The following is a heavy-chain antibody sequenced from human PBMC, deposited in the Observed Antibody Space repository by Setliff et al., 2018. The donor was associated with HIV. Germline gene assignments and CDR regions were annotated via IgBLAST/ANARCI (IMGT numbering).Heavy chain of an antibody. V-gene: IGHV5-51*01. CDR3: ARAGDYGGNFGHFHH. D-gene: IGHD4-17*01. CDR2: IYPGDSDT. Sequence: PGESLKISCKGSGYTFTSHWIAWVRQMPGKGLEWMGIIYPGDSDTRYSPSFQGQVTISADKSIDTAYLQWNTLKASDTAMYYCARAGDYGGNFGHFHHWGQGTLVTVSS. CDR1: GYTFTSHW. J-gene: IGHJ1*01.